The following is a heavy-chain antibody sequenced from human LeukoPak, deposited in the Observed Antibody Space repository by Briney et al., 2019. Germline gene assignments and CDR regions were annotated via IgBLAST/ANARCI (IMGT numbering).Heavy chain of an antibody. V-gene: IGHV1-18*04. Sequence: ASVNVSCKASGYTFTSYGISWVRQAPGQGLEWMGWISAYNGNTNYAQKLQGRVTMTTDTSTSTAYMELRSLRSDDTAVYYCARGTMVRGVILNFDYWGQGTLVTVSS. J-gene: IGHJ4*02. D-gene: IGHD3-10*01. CDR3: ARGTMVRGVILNFDY. CDR2: ISAYNGNT. CDR1: GYTFTSYG.